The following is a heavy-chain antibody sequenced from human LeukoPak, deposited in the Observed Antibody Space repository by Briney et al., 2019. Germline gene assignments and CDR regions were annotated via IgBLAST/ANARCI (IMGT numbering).Heavy chain of an antibody. Sequence: GGSLRLSCAASGFTFSSYSMHWVRQAPGKGLEYVSGISSNGGSTYYADSVKGRFTISRDNAKNSLYLQMNSLRAEDTAVYYCARRDDRDAFDIWGQGTMVTVSS. CDR1: GFTFSSYS. J-gene: IGHJ3*02. CDR2: ISSNGGST. CDR3: ARRDDRDAFDI. V-gene: IGHV3-64*02.